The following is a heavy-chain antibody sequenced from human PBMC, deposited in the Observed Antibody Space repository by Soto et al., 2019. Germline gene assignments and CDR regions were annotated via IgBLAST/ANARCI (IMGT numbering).Heavy chain of an antibody. Sequence: PSQTLSLTCAICGDRVSRSIVTWNWIRTSPSRGLEWLGRTYYRSKWYNDYAESVKSRITINPDTSKNQFSLHLNSVTPEDTAVYYCVRLIGNSWLDFWGQGTLVTVSS. CDR1: GDRVSRSIVT. CDR3: VRLIGNSWLDF. V-gene: IGHV6-1*01. D-gene: IGHD1-26*01. J-gene: IGHJ5*01. CDR2: TYYRSKWYN.